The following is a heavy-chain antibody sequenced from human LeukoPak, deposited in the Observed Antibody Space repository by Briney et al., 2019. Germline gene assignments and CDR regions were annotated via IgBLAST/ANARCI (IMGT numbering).Heavy chain of an antibody. CDR1: GGSFSGYY. V-gene: IGHV4-34*01. J-gene: IGHJ4*02. Sequence: SETLPLTCAVYGGSFSGYYWSWIRQPPGKGLEWIGEINHSGSTNYNPSLKSRVTISVDTSKNQFSLKLSSVTAADTAVYYCARHQPYSSGWYPDYWGQGTLSPSPQ. CDR2: INHSGST. CDR3: ARHQPYSSGWYPDY. D-gene: IGHD6-19*01.